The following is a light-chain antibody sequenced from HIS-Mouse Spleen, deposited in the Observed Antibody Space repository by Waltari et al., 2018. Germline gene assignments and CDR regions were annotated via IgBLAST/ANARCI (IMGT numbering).Light chain of an antibody. CDR1: AFPKKY. CDR2: EDS. V-gene: IGLV3-10*01. Sequence: SYYLTHPPSFSFSPLQTAMITCSGDAFPKKYAYWYQQKSGQAPVLVIYEDSKRPSGIPERFSGSSSGTMATLTISGAQVEDEADYYCYSTDSSGNHRVFGGGTKLTVL. J-gene: IGLJ2*01. CDR3: YSTDSSGNHRV.